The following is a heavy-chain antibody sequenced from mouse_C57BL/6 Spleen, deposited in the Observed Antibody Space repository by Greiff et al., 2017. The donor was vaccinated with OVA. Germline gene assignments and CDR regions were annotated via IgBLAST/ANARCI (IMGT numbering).Heavy chain of an antibody. Sequence: EVQLVESGGDLVKPGGSLKLSCAASGFTFSSYGMSWVRQTPDKRLEWVATISSGGSYTYYPDSVKGRFTISRDNAKNTLYLQMSSLKSEDTAMYYCGRDSKLVFDYWGQGATLTVSS. CDR3: GRDSKLVFDY. CDR1: GFTFSSYG. CDR2: ISSGGSYT. V-gene: IGHV5-6*01. J-gene: IGHJ2*01. D-gene: IGHD4-1*01.